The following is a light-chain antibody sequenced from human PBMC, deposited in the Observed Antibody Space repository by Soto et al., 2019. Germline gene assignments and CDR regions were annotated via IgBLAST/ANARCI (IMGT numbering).Light chain of an antibody. CDR1: QSLSNNF. Sequence: EIVLTQSPGTLSLSPGERATLSCRASQSLSNNFLAWYQQKLGQAPRLLIFAASSRATGIPDRFSGSGSGTVFPLTISRLEPEDIAVYYCQQYVTSPKTFGQGTKVEIK. CDR2: AAS. J-gene: IGKJ1*01. CDR3: QQYVTSPKT. V-gene: IGKV3-20*01.